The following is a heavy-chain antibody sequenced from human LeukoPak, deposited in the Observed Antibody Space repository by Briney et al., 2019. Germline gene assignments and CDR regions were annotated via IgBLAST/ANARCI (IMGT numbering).Heavy chain of an antibody. D-gene: IGHD3-10*01. CDR2: ISYDGSNK. CDR3: ASRLTYGSGRALDY. CDR1: GFTFSYYS. Sequence: GGSLRLSCAASGFTFSYYSMHWVRQAPGKGLEWVAVISYDGSNKYHADSVKGRFTISRDNSKNTLYLQMDSLRAEDTAVYYCASRLTYGSGRALDYWGQGTLVTVSS. V-gene: IGHV3-30-3*01. J-gene: IGHJ4*02.